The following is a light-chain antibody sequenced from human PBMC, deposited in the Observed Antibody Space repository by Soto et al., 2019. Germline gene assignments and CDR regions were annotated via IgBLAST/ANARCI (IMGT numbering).Light chain of an antibody. J-gene: IGKJ1*01. CDR1: QSVRSS. CDR3: QQRSNLART. V-gene: IGKV3-11*01. CDR2: DAF. Sequence: EIVLTPSPAILNSSPGERATLSCRATQSVRSSLAWDLQQPGQAPRLLIYDAFKWATDNQARFSGSGSGTDFTLTVSSLEPKDFAVYYCQQRSNLARTFGQGTKVEIK.